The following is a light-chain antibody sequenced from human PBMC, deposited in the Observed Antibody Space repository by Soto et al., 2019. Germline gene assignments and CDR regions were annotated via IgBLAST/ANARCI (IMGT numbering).Light chain of an antibody. CDR1: QSISSNY. CDR3: QQYGTSSWT. CDR2: GAS. Sequence: EIVLTQSPGTLSLSPGERATLSCRASQSISSNYLAWYQQKPGQAPRLLIYGASSRATGIPDRFSGSGSGTDFTLNISRLEPEDFAVYYCQQYGTSSWTFGQGTEVEIE. V-gene: IGKV3-20*01. J-gene: IGKJ1*01.